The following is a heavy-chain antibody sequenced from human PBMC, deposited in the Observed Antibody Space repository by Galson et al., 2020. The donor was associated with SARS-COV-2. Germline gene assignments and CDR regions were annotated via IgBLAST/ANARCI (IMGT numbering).Heavy chain of an antibody. Sequence: NSGGSLRLSCAASGLNFRDNYMSWIRQAPGKGLEWLAFFSRSGISISYASSVEGRFTISRESDKNSLSLQMNSLRVEDKAVYCCARALHGYNFFVLWGRGSLVTVSS. CDR1: GLNFRDNY. V-gene: IGHV3-11*04. J-gene: IGHJ2*01. CDR2: FSRSGISI. D-gene: IGHD5-12*01. CDR3: ARALHGYNFFVL.